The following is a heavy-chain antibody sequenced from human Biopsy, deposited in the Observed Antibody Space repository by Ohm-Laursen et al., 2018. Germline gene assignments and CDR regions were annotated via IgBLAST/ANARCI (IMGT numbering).Heavy chain of an antibody. CDR3: ARFPLGAYDDSGSYRAVEHWYFDL. D-gene: IGHD3-22*01. CDR2: SIPLFNTA. V-gene: IGHV1-69*06. Sequence: SVKVSCKASGVTFDTYAFGWVRQAPGQGLEWVGSSIPLFNTANYADKFQGRVTLTADKSTATAYMELSSLRSEDTAIYYCARFPLGAYDDSGSYRAVEHWYFDLWGRGTLVTVSS. CDR1: GVTFDTYA. J-gene: IGHJ2*01.